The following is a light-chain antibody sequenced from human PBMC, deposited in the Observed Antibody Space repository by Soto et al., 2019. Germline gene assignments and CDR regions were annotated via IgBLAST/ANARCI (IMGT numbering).Light chain of an antibody. J-gene: IGLJ1*01. CDR2: EVT. V-gene: IGLV2-14*02. Sequence: QSALIQPPSVSGSPGQSVTISCTGTSSDVGSYNLVSWYQHLPDKAPKLIISEVTNRPSGVSDRFPGSKSGNTASLTISGLQAEDEADYYCASLTTTNFVFGSGTKVTVL. CDR3: ASLTTTNFV. CDR1: SSDVGSYNL.